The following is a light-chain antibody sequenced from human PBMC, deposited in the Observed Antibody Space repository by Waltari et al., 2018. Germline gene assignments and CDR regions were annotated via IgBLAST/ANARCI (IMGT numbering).Light chain of an antibody. CDR3: MVSNVGAQWK. V-gene: IGLV7-46*01. Sequence: QAVVTQEPAMTVSPGGTVPLTCRPSTRAVPSGHHPYWVQQKPGQAPRTLIYETSNKHSWTPDRFSGSLLGDKAALTLSSAQPEDEADYYCMVSNVGAQWKFGGGTKLTV. CDR2: ETS. CDR1: TRAVPSGHH. J-gene: IGLJ3*02.